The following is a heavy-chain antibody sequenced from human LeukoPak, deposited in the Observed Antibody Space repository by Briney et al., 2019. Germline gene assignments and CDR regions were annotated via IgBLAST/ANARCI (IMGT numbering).Heavy chain of an antibody. Sequence: GALRHSCSASVFNFSKDGLHWVRLAPGKGVEYVSTLSSSVGSTYYADSVKGRFTIFRDNSKNTLDLQMSSLRVEDTAVYYCVKETLWFGAHGPWFDPWGQGTLVTVSS. D-gene: IGHD3-10*01. CDR3: VKETLWFGAHGPWFDP. J-gene: IGHJ5*02. V-gene: IGHV3-64D*06. CDR1: VFNFSKDG. CDR2: LSSSVGST.